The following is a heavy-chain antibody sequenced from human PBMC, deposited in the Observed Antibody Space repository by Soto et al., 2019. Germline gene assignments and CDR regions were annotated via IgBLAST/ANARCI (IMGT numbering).Heavy chain of an antibody. Sequence: GGSLRLSCAASGFIFSNYVMSWVRQAPGKGLEWVSSISDSGGTSYYADSVKGRFTISRDNSKNTLYLQMNSLRAEDTAIYYCAKRPGALLTFAYWGQGTLVTVSS. D-gene: IGHD1-26*01. CDR1: GFIFSNYV. J-gene: IGHJ4*02. CDR2: ISDSGGTS. CDR3: AKRPGALLTFAY. V-gene: IGHV3-23*01.